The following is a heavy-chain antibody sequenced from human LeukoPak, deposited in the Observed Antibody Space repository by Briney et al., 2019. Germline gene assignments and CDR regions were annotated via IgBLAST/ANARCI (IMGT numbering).Heavy chain of an antibody. CDR3: VRQWDQHGYFDY. D-gene: IGHD1-26*01. V-gene: IGHV4-38-2*02. J-gene: IGHJ4*02. Sequence: SETLSLTCTVSGGSISSGYYWGWIRQPPGKGLEWVGCIYHSGSTYYNPSLKSRVTISEDTSKNQFSLKLRSVTAADTAVYYCVRQWDQHGYFDYWGQGTLLTVSS. CDR2: IYHSGST. CDR1: GGSISSGYY.